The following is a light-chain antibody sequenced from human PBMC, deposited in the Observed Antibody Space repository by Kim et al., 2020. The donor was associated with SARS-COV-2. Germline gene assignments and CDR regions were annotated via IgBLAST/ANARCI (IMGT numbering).Light chain of an antibody. V-gene: IGLV2-14*03. CDR1: SSDVGCYNY. J-gene: IGLJ3*02. Sequence: GPSITISCTGTSSDVGCYNYVSWYQQHPGKAPKLMIYDVSNRPSGVSNRFSGSKSGNTASLTISGLQAEDEADYYCSSYTSSSTRVFGGGTKLTVL. CDR2: DVS. CDR3: SSYTSSSTRV.